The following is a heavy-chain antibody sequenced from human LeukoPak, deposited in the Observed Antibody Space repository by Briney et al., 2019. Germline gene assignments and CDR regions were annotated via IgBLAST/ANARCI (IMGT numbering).Heavy chain of an antibody. CDR1: GLILSSYW. D-gene: IGHD2-2*01. CDR2: IKEDGSEK. J-gene: IGHJ6*04. Sequence: PGGSLRLSCAASGLILSSYWMSWVRQAPGKGLEWVANIKEDGSEKYYVDSVKGRFTISRDNAKNSLYLQTNSLRAEDTAVYYCARRALRYCSSTSCPAQYYGVDVWGRGTTVTVSS. CDR3: ARRALRYCSSTSCPAQYYGVDV. V-gene: IGHV3-7*03.